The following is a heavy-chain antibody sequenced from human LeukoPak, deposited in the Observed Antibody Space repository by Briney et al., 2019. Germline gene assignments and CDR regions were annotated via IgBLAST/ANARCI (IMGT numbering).Heavy chain of an antibody. CDR2: IIPIFGTA. Sequence: SVKVSCKASGGTFSSYAISWVRQAPGQGLEWMGGIIPIFGTANYAQRFQGRVTITADESTSTAYMELSSLRSEDTAVYYCANEKEWELGRGSLVYWGQGTLVTVSS. J-gene: IGHJ4*02. CDR3: ANEKEWELGRGSLVY. V-gene: IGHV1-69*13. D-gene: IGHD1-26*01. CDR1: GGTFSSYA.